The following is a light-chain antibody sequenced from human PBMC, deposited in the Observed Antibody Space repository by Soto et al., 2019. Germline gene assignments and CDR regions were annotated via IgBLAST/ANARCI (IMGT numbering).Light chain of an antibody. J-gene: IGLJ1*01. CDR3: QSYDSSLSEV. CDR2: GNS. CDR1: SSNIGAGYD. V-gene: IGLV1-40*01. Sequence: QLVLTQPPSVSGAPGQRVTISCTGSSSNIGAGYDVHWYQQLPGTAPKLLIYGNSNRPSGVPDRFSGSKSGTSASLAITGLQDEDEADYYCQSYDSSLSEVFGTGTKVTVL.